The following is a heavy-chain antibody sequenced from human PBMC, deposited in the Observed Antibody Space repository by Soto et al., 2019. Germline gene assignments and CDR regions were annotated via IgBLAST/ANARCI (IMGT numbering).Heavy chain of an antibody. CDR2: INPNSGGT. Sequence: ASVKVYCKASGYTFTGYYMHWVRQAPGQGLEWMGWINPNSGGTSYAQKFQGRVTMTRDTSISTSYMELSSPRSDDTAVYYCARDAGNIVAVFGPTTSWFHPSCQGSLVTVLS. D-gene: IGHD6-13*01. J-gene: IGHJ5*02. CDR3: ARDAGNIVAVFGPTTSWFHP. CDR1: GYTFTGYY. V-gene: IGHV1-2*02.